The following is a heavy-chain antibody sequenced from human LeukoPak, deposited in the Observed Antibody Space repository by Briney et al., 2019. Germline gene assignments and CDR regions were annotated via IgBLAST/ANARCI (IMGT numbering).Heavy chain of an antibody. CDR3: ARLFSRGWPYYYGLGA. CDR1: GGSIDSSGSY. D-gene: IGHD6-19*01. Sequence: SETLSLTCTVSGGSIDSSGSYWGWIRQPPGKGLEWIGCVYYGGDAYYTPSLKSLVTISADLSNNQFSLSLISVTAADTALYYCARLFSRGWPYYYGLGAWGQGTTVTVSS. V-gene: IGHV4-39*01. CDR2: VYYGGDA. J-gene: IGHJ6*02.